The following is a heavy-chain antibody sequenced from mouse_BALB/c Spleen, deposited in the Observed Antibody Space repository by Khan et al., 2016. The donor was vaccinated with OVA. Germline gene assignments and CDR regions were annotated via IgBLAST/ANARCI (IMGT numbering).Heavy chain of an antibody. V-gene: IGHV1S135*01. D-gene: IGHD2-2*01. Sequence: QLQQSGTELMKPGASVKISCKASGYSFTSYYIHWVMPSHGKSLEWIGYIDPFSGGTTYNQKFKGKATLTVDKSSSTADIHLRNLTSEDSAVYYCTRHGYVAWFTYWGQGTLVTVSA. CDR1: GYSFTSYY. CDR2: IDPFSGGT. CDR3: TRHGYVAWFTY. J-gene: IGHJ3*01.